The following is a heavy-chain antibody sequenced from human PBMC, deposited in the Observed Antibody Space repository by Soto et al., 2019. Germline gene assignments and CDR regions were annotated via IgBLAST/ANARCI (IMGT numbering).Heavy chain of an antibody. Sequence: ASVKVSCKASGYTFTSYGISWVRQAPGQGLEWMGWISAYNGNTNYAQKLQGRVTMTTDTSTSTAYMELRSLRSDDTAVYYCARDRGLDCSGGSCYAHYYYYYGMDVWGQGTTVTVSS. J-gene: IGHJ6*02. D-gene: IGHD2-15*01. V-gene: IGHV1-18*01. CDR2: ISAYNGNT. CDR3: ARDRGLDCSGGSCYAHYYYYYGMDV. CDR1: GYTFTSYG.